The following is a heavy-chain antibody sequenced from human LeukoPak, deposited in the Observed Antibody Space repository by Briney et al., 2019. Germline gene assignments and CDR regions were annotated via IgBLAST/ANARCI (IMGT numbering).Heavy chain of an antibody. CDR1: GGTFSSYA. D-gene: IGHD3-3*01. Sequence: GASVKVSCKASGGTFSSYAISWVRQAPGQGLEWMGWISAYNGNTNYAQKLQGRVTMSTDTSTSTAYMELRSLRSDDTAVYYCATLKEELRFLEWLSPSRNFDYWGQGTLVTVSS. CDR2: ISAYNGNT. V-gene: IGHV1-18*01. CDR3: ATLKEELRFLEWLSPSRNFDY. J-gene: IGHJ4*02.